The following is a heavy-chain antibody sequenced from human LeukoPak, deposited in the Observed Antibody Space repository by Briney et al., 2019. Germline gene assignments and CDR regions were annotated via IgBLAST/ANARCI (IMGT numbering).Heavy chain of an antibody. CDR3: ARDWGI. V-gene: IGHV3-23*01. D-gene: IGHD3-16*01. J-gene: IGHJ3*02. Sequence: GGSLRLSCAASGFTFGTYAMTWVRQAPAKGLEWVSTISGSGGGTYYTDSVKGRFTISRDNSKNMLYLQMNSLRVEDTAVYYCARDWGIWGQGTMVTVSS. CDR2: ISGSGGGT. CDR1: GFTFGTYA.